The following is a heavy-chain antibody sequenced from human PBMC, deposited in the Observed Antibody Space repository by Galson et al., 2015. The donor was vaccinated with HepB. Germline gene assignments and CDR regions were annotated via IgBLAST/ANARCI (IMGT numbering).Heavy chain of an antibody. CDR3: GKDLGLRFLEWVSN. J-gene: IGHJ4*02. CDR2: IAYDGSIK. V-gene: IGHV3-30*18. Sequence: SLRLSCAASGFTFSRYGFHWVRQAPGKGLEWVAAIAYDGSIKDYADSVKGRFTISRDNSKNTLFLQMNSLRSEDTAVYFCGKDLGLRFLEWVSNWGQGTLVTVSS. D-gene: IGHD3-3*01. CDR1: GFTFSRYG.